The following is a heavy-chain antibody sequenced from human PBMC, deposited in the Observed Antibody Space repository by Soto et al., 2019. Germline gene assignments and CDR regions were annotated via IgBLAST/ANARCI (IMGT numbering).Heavy chain of an antibody. CDR3: ARVLDSSGYYYAYDAFDI. V-gene: IGHV1-8*01. J-gene: IGHJ3*02. Sequence: ASVKVSCKASGYTFTSYDINWVRQATGQGLEWMGWMNPNSGNTGYAQKFQGRVTMTRNTSISTAYMELSSLRSEDTAVYYCARVLDSSGYYYAYDAFDIWGQGTMVTVSS. D-gene: IGHD3-22*01. CDR1: GYTFTSYD. CDR2: MNPNSGNT.